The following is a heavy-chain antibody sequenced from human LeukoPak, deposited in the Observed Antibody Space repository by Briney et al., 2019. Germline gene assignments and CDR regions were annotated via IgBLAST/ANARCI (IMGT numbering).Heavy chain of an antibody. CDR3: ARKHAPYVSGCTPAY. J-gene: IGHJ4*02. V-gene: IGHV3-48*01. CDR1: GFTFSSYG. CDR2: VSPSSTTI. Sequence: PGGSLRLSCAASGFTFSSYGLNWVRHAPGEGLEWVSYVSPSSTTIYYADSVKGRFTISRDNAKNSLYLQMNSLRAEDTAVYYCARKHAPYVSGCTPAYWGQRTVVTVSS. D-gene: IGHD6-19*01.